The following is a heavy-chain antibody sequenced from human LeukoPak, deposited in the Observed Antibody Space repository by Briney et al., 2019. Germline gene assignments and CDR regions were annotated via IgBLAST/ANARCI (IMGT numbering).Heavy chain of an antibody. J-gene: IGHJ6*03. CDR1: GYTFTGYY. CDR2: INPNSGGA. CDR3: ARDRRSSSSVVYYMDV. Sequence: GASVKVSCKASGYTFTGYYMHWVRQAPGQGLEWMGWINPNSGGAKYAQKFQGRVTMTRDTSISTAYMELSRLRSDDTAVYYSARDRRSSSSVVYYMDVWGKGTTVTVSS. D-gene: IGHD6-6*01. V-gene: IGHV1-2*02.